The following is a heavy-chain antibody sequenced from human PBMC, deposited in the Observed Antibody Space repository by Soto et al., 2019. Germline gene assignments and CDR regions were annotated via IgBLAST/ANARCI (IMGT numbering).Heavy chain of an antibody. CDR3: SIGSWSAETFDV. CDR2: IIPMLTVT. Sequence: QVHLIQSGAEVKKPGSSVKVSCKAAGGTCNTYTLIWVRQAPGHGLEWMGRIIPMLTVTNSAQKFQGRLTLTADKSTGTAFMELTSLRSDDTAVYYCSIGSWSAETFDVWGQGTMVTVSS. D-gene: IGHD2-2*01. V-gene: IGHV1-69*02. CDR1: GGTCNTYT. J-gene: IGHJ3*01.